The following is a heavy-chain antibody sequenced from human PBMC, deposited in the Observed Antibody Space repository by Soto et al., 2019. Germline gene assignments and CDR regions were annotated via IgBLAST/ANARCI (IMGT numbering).Heavy chain of an antibody. CDR1: GYSISSGYY. CDR3: ARGPDTYSSGYYNWFDP. D-gene: IGHD6-19*01. J-gene: IGHJ5*02. V-gene: IGHV4-38-2*01. Sequence: SETLSLTCAVSGYSISSGYYWGWIRQPPGKGLEWIGSIYHSGSTYYNPSLKSRVTISVDTSKNQFSLKLSSVTAADTAVYYCARGPDTYSSGYYNWFDPWGQGTLVTVSS. CDR2: IYHSGST.